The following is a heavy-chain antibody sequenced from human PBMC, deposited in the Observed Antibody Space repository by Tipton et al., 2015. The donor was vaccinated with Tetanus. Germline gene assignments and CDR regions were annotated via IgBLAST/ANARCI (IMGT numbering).Heavy chain of an antibody. J-gene: IGHJ4*02. CDR1: GVSIGSYY. Sequence: LRLSCTVSGVSIGSYYWSWIRQSPGKGLEWIGYIFYAGSTNSNPSLKSRVTISVDKVKNQFSLKLTSVTAADTAVYYCARATEHDIMTGYDNWGPGTQVTVSS. V-gene: IGHV4-59*01. CDR3: ARATEHDIMTGYDN. CDR2: IFYAGST. D-gene: IGHD3-9*01.